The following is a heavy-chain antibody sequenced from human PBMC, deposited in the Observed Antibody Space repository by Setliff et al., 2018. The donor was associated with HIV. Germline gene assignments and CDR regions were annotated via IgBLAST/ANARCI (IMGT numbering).Heavy chain of an antibody. CDR1: GFTFSSYS. CDR3: AKDGYSYGSSSYFDY. CDR2: ISSNSSYI. Sequence: GGSLRLSCAASGFTFSSYSMNWVRQAPGKGLEWVSSISSNSSYIYYADSVKGRFTISRDNAKNSLYLQMNSLRAEDTAVYYCAKDGYSYGSSSYFDYWGQGTLVTVSS. D-gene: IGHD5-18*01. J-gene: IGHJ4*02. V-gene: IGHV3-21*01.